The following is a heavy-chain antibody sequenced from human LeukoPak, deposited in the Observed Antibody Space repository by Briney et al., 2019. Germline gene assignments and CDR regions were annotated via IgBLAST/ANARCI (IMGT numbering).Heavy chain of an antibody. CDR1: GGSISGTNW. D-gene: IGHD1-26*01. J-gene: IGHJ4*02. CDR2: ISLAGQT. Sequence: PSETLSLTCGVSGGSISGTNWWSWVRQPPGQGLEWIGEISLAGQTNFNPSLNGRVTMSLDKSSNQLSLHLTSVTAADTATYFCSRESGPFCPFGYWGQGTLVIVSS. V-gene: IGHV4/OR15-8*02. CDR3: SRESGPFCPFGY.